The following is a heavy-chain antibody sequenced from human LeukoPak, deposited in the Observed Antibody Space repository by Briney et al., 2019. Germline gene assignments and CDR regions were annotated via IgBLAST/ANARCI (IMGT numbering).Heavy chain of an antibody. Sequence: HAGGSLRLSCAASGFPFSRNAMSWVRQPPGKGLEWVSAISNGNTYYADSVRGRFTISRDDSKNTVYLQMNSLRDEDTALYYCVREAGYCASVCLKSNWFDPWGQGTLVTVSS. J-gene: IGHJ5*02. D-gene: IGHD2-21*02. V-gene: IGHV3-23*01. CDR1: GFPFSRNA. CDR2: ISNGNT. CDR3: VREAGYCASVCLKSNWFDP.